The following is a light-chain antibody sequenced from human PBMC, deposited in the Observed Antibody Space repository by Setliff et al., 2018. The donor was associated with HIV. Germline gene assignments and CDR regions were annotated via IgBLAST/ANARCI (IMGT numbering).Light chain of an antibody. Sequence: QPALTQPASVSGSLGQSITMSCTGTSRDVGGHNYVSWYQQHPGKAPKLMIYDVSNRPSGVSNRFSGSKYGNTASRTISGLQAEDEADYYCSSYTSSSTLYVFGTGTKVTVL. V-gene: IGLV2-14*03. J-gene: IGLJ1*01. CDR1: SRDVGGHNY. CDR2: DVS. CDR3: SSYTSSSTLYV.